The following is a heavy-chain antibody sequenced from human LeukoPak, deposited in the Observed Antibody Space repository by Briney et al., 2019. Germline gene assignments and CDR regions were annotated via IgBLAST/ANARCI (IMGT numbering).Heavy chain of an antibody. CDR1: GYTFICYY. CDR3: ARDSGYDY. V-gene: IGHV1-2*02. CDR2: INPNSGDT. Sequence: ASVKVSCKASGYTFICYYMHWVRQAPGQGLEWMGWINPNSGDTKYAQKFQGRVTMTRDTSISTAYMELSRLRSDDTAVYYCARDSGYDYWGQGTLVTVSS. D-gene: IGHD5-12*01. J-gene: IGHJ4*02.